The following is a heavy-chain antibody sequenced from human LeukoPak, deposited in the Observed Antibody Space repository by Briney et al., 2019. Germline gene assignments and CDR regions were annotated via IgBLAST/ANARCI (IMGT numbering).Heavy chain of an antibody. D-gene: IGHD3-10*01. CDR3: ARDRVLMVRGVPIYYYYYMDV. Sequence: ASVTVSCKASGYTFTGYYMHWVRQAPGQGLEWMGWINPNGGGTNYAQKFQGRVTMTRDTSISTAYMELSRLRSDDTAVYYCARDRVLMVRGVPIYYYYYMDVWGKGTTVTISS. CDR1: GYTFTGYY. CDR2: INPNGGGT. V-gene: IGHV1-2*02. J-gene: IGHJ6*03.